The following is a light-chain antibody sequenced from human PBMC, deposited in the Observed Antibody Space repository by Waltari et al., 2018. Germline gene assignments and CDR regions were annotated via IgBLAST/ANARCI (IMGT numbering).Light chain of an antibody. CDR2: GAS. CDR1: QSISSH. V-gene: IGKV1-9*01. CDR3: QQLNSYPIT. J-gene: IGKJ5*01. Sequence: IQLTQSPSFLSASVVDRVTFTCRASQSISSHLAWYQKQPGKAPKLLIYGASTLGSGVPSGFSGGGSGTEFTLTISSLQPEDFATYYCQQLNSYPITFGQGTRLEIK.